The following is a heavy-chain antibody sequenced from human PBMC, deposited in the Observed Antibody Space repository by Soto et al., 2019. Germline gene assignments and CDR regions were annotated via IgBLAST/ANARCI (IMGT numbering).Heavy chain of an antibody. CDR1: GDSVSSNSAV. CDR2: TYYRSKWYT. J-gene: IGHJ5*01. V-gene: IGHV6-1*01. CDR3: LRLLGNRWLAS. D-gene: IGHD1-26*01. Sequence: QVQLQQSGPGLVKPSQTLSLTCAISGDSVSSNSAVWNWIRQSPSRGLEWLGRTYYRSKWYTDYAVSVKSRITLNPAISNNQVSLIPNSVTPDDTAVYYCLRLLGNRWLASCGQGTLVTVSS.